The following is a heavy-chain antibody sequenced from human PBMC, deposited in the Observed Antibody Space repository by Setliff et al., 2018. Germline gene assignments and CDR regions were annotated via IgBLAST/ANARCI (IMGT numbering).Heavy chain of an antibody. CDR1: GFTFSNYG. J-gene: IGHJ3*02. D-gene: IGHD7-27*01. V-gene: IGHV3-48*04. CDR2: ISSSGSTI. Sequence: GESLKISCAASGFTFSNYGMNWVRQAPGKGLEWVSYISSSGSTIYYADSVKGRFTISRDNAKKSLYLQMNSLRAEETAVYYCARDRRPFNWGGNDAFDIWGQGTMVTVSS. CDR3: ARDRRPFNWGGNDAFDI.